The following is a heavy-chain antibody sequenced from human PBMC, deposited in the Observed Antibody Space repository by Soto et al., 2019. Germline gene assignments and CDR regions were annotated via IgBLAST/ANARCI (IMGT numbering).Heavy chain of an antibody. V-gene: IGHV3-64D*08. CDR2: ISSNGGST. CDR1: GFTFSTFA. Sequence: GGSLRLSCSASGFTFSTFAMHWVRQAPGKGLEYVSAISSNGGSTYYADSVKGRFTISRENFKNTLYLQMNSLRAEDTAVYYCVKKPEKYYYGMDVWGQGTTVTVSS. J-gene: IGHJ6*02. D-gene: IGHD2-2*01. CDR3: VKKPEKYYYGMDV.